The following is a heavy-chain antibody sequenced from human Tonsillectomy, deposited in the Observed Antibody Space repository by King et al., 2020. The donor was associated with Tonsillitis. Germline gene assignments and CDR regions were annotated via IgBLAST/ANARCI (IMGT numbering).Heavy chain of an antibody. CDR1: GGSISGSRYY. J-gene: IGHJ3*02. CDR3: ARSMWELRPSAALDI. Sequence: QLQESGPGLVKPSETLSLTCTVSGGSISGSRYYWGWIRQPPGKGLDGIGNIYYSDITYYNPSLKSRVTISVDTSKNQFSLRLISVTAADTALYFCARSMWELRPSAALDIWGPGTMVTVSS. D-gene: IGHD1-26*01. V-gene: IGHV4-39*01. CDR2: IYYSDIT.